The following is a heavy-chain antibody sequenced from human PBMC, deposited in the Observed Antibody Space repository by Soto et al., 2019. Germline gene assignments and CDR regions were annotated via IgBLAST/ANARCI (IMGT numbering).Heavy chain of an antibody. V-gene: IGHV3-11*01. CDR3: ARAEVYGHRRRWRVAHLDY. CDR2: ISSSGSTI. Sequence: GGSLRLSCAASGFTFSDYYMSWIRQAPGKGLEWVSYISSSGSTIYYADSVKGRFTISRDNAKNSLYLQMNSLRAEDTAVYYCARAEVYGHRRRWRVAHLDYWGQGTLVTVSS. J-gene: IGHJ4*02. CDR1: GFTFSDYY. D-gene: IGHD4-17*01.